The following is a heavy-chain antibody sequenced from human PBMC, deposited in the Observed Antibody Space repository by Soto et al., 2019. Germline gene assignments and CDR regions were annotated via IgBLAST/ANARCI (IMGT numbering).Heavy chain of an antibody. CDR2: IDPSDSYT. D-gene: IGHD2-2*01. CDR3: ARHPTSYYYYGMDV. Sequence: GESLKISCKGSGYSFTIYWISWVRQMPGKGLEWMGRIDPSDSYTNYSPSFQGHVTISADKSISTAYLQWSSLKASDTAMYYCARHPTSYYYYGMDVWGQGTTVTVSS. V-gene: IGHV5-10-1*01. CDR1: GYSFTIYW. J-gene: IGHJ6*02.